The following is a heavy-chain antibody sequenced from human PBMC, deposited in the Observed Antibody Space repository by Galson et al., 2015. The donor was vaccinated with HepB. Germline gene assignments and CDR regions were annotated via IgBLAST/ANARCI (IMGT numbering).Heavy chain of an antibody. CDR3: ARLGAGAVAGIYYGMDV. CDR1: GFTFSDHY. V-gene: IGHV3-72*01. D-gene: IGHD6-19*01. Sequence: SLRLSCAASGFTFSDHYMDWVRQAPGKGLEWVGRTRNKANSYTTEYAASVKGRFTTSRDDSKNSLYLQMNSLKTEDTAVYYCARLGAGAVAGIYYGMDVWGQGTTVTVSS. CDR2: TRNKANSYTT. J-gene: IGHJ6*02.